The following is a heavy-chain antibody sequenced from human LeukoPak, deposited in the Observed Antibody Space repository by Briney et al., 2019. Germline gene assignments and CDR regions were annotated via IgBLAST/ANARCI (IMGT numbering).Heavy chain of an antibody. D-gene: IGHD3-9*01. CDR2: ISAYNGNT. Sequence: ASVKVSCKASGYTFTSYGISWVRQALGQGLEWMGWISAYNGNTNYAQKLQGRVTMTTDTSTSTAYMELRSLRSDDTAVYYCARDYYYDILTGYHAPDYWGQRTLVTVSS. V-gene: IGHV1-18*01. CDR1: GYTFTSYG. CDR3: ARDYYYDILTGYHAPDY. J-gene: IGHJ4*02.